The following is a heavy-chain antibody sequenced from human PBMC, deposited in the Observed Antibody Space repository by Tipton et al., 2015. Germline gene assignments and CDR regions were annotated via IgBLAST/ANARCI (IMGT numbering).Heavy chain of an antibody. CDR3: ARDDGDYVLGEFDY. V-gene: IGHV3-7*05. J-gene: IGHJ4*02. CDR1: GFTFRSYW. D-gene: IGHD4-17*01. Sequence: SLRLSCAASGFTFRSYWMSWVRQAPGKGLEWVANIKQDGSEKFYVDSVKGRFSISRDNSNNSLYLQMNSLRAEDTAVYYCARDDGDYVLGEFDYWGQGTLVTVS. CDR2: IKQDGSEK.